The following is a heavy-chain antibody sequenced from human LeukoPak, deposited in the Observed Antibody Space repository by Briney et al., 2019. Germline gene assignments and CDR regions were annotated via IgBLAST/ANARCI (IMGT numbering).Heavy chain of an antibody. CDR2: FSGSGGST. D-gene: IGHD6-25*01. V-gene: IGHV3-23*01. CDR1: GFTFSSYA. J-gene: IGHJ4*02. Sequence: GGSLRLSCAASGFTFSSYALKWVRQAPGRGLGWVSAFSGSGGSTYYADSVKGRFTISRDNSKNTLYLQMNSLRAEDTAVYYCAKDSYSGAPTLNLDYWGQGTLVTVSS. CDR3: AKDSYSGAPTLNLDY.